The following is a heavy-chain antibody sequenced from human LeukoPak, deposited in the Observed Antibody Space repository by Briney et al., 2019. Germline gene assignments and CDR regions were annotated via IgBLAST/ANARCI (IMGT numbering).Heavy chain of an antibody. J-gene: IGHJ4*02. CDR1: GGSISSYY. CDR2: IYYSGST. Sequence: SETLSLTCTVSGGSISSYYWSWIRQPPGKGLEWIGYIYYSGSTNYNPSLKSRVTISVDTSKNQFSLKLSSVTAADTAVYYCAREDLRYFDWLLDYWGQGTLVTVSS. D-gene: IGHD3-9*01. V-gene: IGHV4-59*01. CDR3: AREDLRYFDWLLDY.